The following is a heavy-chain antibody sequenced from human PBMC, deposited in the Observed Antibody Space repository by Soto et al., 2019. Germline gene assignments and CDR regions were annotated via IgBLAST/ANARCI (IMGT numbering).Heavy chain of an antibody. J-gene: IGHJ4*02. CDR1: GGSFSGYY. V-gene: IGHV4-34*01. CDR2: INHSGST. CDR3: AFNFDY. Sequence: SETLSLTCAVYGGSFSGYYWSWIRQPPGKGLEWIGEINHSGSTNYNPSLKSRVTISVDTSKNQFSLKLSSVTAADTAVYYCAFNFDYWGQGTLVTVSS.